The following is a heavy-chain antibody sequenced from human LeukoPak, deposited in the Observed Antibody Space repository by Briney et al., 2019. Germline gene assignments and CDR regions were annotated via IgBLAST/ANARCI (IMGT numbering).Heavy chain of an antibody. V-gene: IGHV3-23*01. D-gene: IGHD5-18*01. J-gene: IGHJ4*02. CDR1: GFTFSTYA. Sequence: PGGSLRLSCAASGFTFSTYAMSWVRQAPGKGLEWVSGISGSGNSTYYADSVKGRFTISRDNSKNTLYLQMNSLRAEDTAVYYCARSGYSYGLGYWGQGTLVTVSS. CDR3: ARSGYSYGLGY. CDR2: ISGSGNST.